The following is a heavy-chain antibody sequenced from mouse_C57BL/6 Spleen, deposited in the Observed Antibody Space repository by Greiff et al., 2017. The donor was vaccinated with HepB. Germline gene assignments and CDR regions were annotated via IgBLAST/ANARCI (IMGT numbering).Heavy chain of an antibody. J-gene: IGHJ4*01. Sequence: VQLQQPGAELVKPGASVKMSCKASGYTFTSYWITWVKQRPGQGLEWIGDIYPGSGSTNYNEKFKSKATLTVDTSSSTAYMQLSSLTSEDSAVYYCARRAYDYDGAMDYWGQGTSVTVSS. D-gene: IGHD2-4*01. CDR1: GYTFTSYW. CDR2: IYPGSGST. CDR3: ARRAYDYDGAMDY. V-gene: IGHV1-55*01.